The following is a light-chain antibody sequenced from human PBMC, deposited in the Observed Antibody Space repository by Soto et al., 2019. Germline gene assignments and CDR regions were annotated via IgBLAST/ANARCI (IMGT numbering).Light chain of an antibody. CDR3: QHYGGSPIT. CDR2: AAS. CDR1: QSVSSSY. V-gene: IGKV3-20*01. J-gene: IGKJ5*01. Sequence: EIVLTQSPGTLSLSPGERATLSCRASQSVSSSYLAWYQQKPGQAPRLLIYAASSRSTGIPDRFSGSGSGTDFTLTISRLEPEDFSVYYCQHYGGSPITFGQGTRLEIK.